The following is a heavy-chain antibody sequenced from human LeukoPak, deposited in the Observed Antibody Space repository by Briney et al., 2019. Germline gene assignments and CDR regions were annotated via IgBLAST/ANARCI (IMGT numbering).Heavy chain of an antibody. V-gene: IGHV4-34*01. CDR2: INHSGST. Sequence: SETLSLTCAVYGGSFSGYYWSWIRQPPGKGLEWIGEINHSGSTNYNPSLKSRVTISVDTSKNQFSLKLSSVTAADTAVYYCARAEGEWLRSHYFDYWGREPWSLSPQ. D-gene: IGHD5-12*01. CDR3: ARAEGEWLRSHYFDY. CDR1: GGSFSGYY. J-gene: IGHJ4*02.